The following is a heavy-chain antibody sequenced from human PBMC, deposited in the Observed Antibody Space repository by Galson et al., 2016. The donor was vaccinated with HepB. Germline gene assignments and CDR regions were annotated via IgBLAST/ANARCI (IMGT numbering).Heavy chain of an antibody. Sequence: SLRLSCAASGFIFSTYWMSWVRQSPGKGLEWVANIKQDGSEQYYVGPVQGRFTISRDNAKNSLFLYIDSLRADDSAVYYCARLVVMTATNWYFDVWGRGAPVTVS. CDR1: GFIFSTYW. CDR3: ARLVVMTATNWYFDV. CDR2: IKQDGSEQ. V-gene: IGHV3-7*01. J-gene: IGHJ2*01. D-gene: IGHD2-21*02.